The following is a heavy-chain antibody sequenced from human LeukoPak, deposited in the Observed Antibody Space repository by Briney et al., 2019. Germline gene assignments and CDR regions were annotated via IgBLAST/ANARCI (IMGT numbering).Heavy chain of an antibody. CDR2: MNPNSDNT. D-gene: IGHD2-15*01. J-gene: IGHJ4*02. CDR3: ARRYCSGGSCYGPPLDY. Sequence: ASVKVSCKASGYTFTSYDINWVRQATGQGLEWMGWMNPNSDNTGYARKFQGRVTITRNTSISTAYMELSSLRSEDTAVYYCARRYCSGGSCYGPPLDYWGQGTLVTVSS. CDR1: GYTFTSYD. V-gene: IGHV1-8*01.